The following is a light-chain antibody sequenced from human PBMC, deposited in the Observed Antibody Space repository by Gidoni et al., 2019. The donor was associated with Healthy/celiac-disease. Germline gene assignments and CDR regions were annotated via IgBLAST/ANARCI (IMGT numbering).Light chain of an antibody. V-gene: IGKV1-39*01. CDR2: AAS. CDR1: QSISSY. CDR3: QQSYSTPQT. J-gene: IGKJ2*01. Sequence: DIQMTQSPSSLSASVGDRVTITCRASQSISSYLNWYQQKPGKAPKLLIYAASSLQSGVPSRFSGRGSGTDFTLTISSLQPEDFATYYCQQSYSTPQTCGQGTKLEIK.